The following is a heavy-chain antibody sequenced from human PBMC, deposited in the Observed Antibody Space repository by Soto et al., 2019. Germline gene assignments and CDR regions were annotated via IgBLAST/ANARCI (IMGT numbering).Heavy chain of an antibody. CDR3: AKDRIERATTTCFVY. J-gene: IGHJ4*02. Sequence: QVPLVESGGGVVQPGRSLRLSCAASGFTFSSYGMHWVRQAPGKGLEWVAVISYDGSNKYYADSVKGRFTISRDNSKNTLYLQKNNRSAEDTAVYYCAKDRIERATTTCFVYWGQGPLVTVSS. CDR1: GFTFSSYG. D-gene: IGHD5-12*01. V-gene: IGHV3-30*18. CDR2: ISYDGSNK.